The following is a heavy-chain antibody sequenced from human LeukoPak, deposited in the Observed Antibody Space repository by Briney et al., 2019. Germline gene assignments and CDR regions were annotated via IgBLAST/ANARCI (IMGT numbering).Heavy chain of an antibody. D-gene: IGHD6-19*01. J-gene: IGHJ4*02. CDR2: INAGNGNT. V-gene: IGHV1-3*01. CDR3: AREVAVAGTLFDY. Sequence: ASVKVSCKASGYTFTSYAMHWVRQAPGQRLEWMGWINAGNGNTKYSQKFQGRVTITRDTSASTACMELSSLRSEDTAVYYRAREVAVAGTLFDYWGQGTLVTVSS. CDR1: GYTFTSYA.